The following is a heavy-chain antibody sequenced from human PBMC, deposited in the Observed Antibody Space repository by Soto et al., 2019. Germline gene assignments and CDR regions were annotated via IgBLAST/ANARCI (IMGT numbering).Heavy chain of an antibody. J-gene: IGHJ5*02. Sequence: GGSLRLSCAASGFTFSSYSMNWVRQAPGKGLEWVSYISSSSSTIYYADSVKGRFTISRDNAKNSLYLQMNSLRAEDTAVYYCAKDRSTYYLVPPFDPWGQGTLVTVSS. CDR2: ISSSSSTI. V-gene: IGHV3-48*01. CDR1: GFTFSSYS. CDR3: AKDRSTYYLVPPFDP. D-gene: IGHD3-10*01.